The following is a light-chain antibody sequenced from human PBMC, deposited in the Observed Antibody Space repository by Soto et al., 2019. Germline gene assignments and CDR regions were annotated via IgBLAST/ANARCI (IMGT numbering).Light chain of an antibody. J-gene: IGKJ5*01. V-gene: IGKV3-11*01. CDR2: DAS. Sequence: DTVLTQSPSTVSLSPCDRATLSCRSSQSVSRYLAWYQQKPGQAPRLLIYDASNRATGIPARFSGSGSGTDFTLTISSLEPEDFAVYYCQQRSNWPPITFGQGTRLEI. CDR3: QQRSNWPPIT. CDR1: QSVSRY.